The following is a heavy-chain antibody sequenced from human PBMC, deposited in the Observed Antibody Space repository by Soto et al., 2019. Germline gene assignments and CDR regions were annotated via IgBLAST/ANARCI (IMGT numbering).Heavy chain of an antibody. Sequence: SETLSLTCTVSGGSISSSSYYWGWIRQPPGKGLEWIGSIYYSGSTYYNPSLKSRVTISVDTSKNQFSLKLSSVTAADTAVYYCARTYYYDSSGLGYWGQGTLVTVSS. D-gene: IGHD3-22*01. CDR3: ARTYYYDSSGLGY. J-gene: IGHJ4*02. CDR2: IYYSGST. CDR1: GGSISSSSYY. V-gene: IGHV4-39*01.